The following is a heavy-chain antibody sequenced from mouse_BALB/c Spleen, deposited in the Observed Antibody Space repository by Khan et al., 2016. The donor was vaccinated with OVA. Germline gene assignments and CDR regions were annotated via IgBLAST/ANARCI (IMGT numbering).Heavy chain of an antibody. V-gene: IGHV2-9*02. CDR3: ARSYDYDVGGFAY. CDR1: GFSLSNYG. Sequence: VQLKESGPGLVATSQSLSITCTVSGFSLSNYGIHWVRQPPGKGLEWLGVIWTGGITNYNSALMSRLIISKDNSKSQVFLKMNRLQTDDTAIYYCARSYDYDVGGFAYWGQGTLVTVSA. CDR2: IWTGGIT. J-gene: IGHJ3*01. D-gene: IGHD2-4*01.